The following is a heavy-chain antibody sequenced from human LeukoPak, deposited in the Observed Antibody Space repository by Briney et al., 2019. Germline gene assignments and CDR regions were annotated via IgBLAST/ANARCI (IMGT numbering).Heavy chain of an antibody. CDR1: GGSIRSSSYY. Sequence: SETLSLTCTVSGGSIRSSSYYWGGLRQPPGKGLEWIGSIYYSGSTYYNPSLKSRVTISVDTSKNRVSLRLSSVTAADTAVYYCASGHYDSSGYYYPFDYWGQGTLVTVSS. D-gene: IGHD3-22*01. CDR3: ASGHYDSSGYYYPFDY. CDR2: IYYSGST. V-gene: IGHV4-39*01. J-gene: IGHJ4*02.